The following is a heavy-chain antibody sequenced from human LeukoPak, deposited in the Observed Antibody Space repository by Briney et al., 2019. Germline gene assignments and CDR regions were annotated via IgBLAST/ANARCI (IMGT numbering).Heavy chain of an antibody. CDR1: GITLINYG. CDR3: AKRGVVIRVILVGFHKEAYYFDS. V-gene: IGHV3-23*01. J-gene: IGHJ4*02. CDR2: ISNSGGRT. D-gene: IGHD3-22*01. Sequence: GGSLRLSCAVSGITLINYGMSWVRQAPGKGLEWVAGISNSGGRTNYADSVKGRFTISRDNPKNTLYRQMNSLRAEDTAVYFCAKRGVVIRVILVGFHKEAYYFDSWGQGALVTVSS.